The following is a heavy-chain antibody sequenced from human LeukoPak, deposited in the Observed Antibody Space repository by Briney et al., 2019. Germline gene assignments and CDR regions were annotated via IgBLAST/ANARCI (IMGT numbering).Heavy chain of an antibody. Sequence: KPGGSLRLSCAASGFTFSSYSMNWVRQAPGKGLEWVSSISSSSSYIYYADSVKGRFTISRDNAKNSLYLQMNSLRAEDTAVYYCARDADFWSGYYRRGGYFDYWGQGTLVTVSS. CDR2: ISSSSSYI. J-gene: IGHJ4*02. CDR3: ARDADFWSGYYRRGGYFDY. CDR1: GFTFSSYS. D-gene: IGHD3-3*01. V-gene: IGHV3-21*01.